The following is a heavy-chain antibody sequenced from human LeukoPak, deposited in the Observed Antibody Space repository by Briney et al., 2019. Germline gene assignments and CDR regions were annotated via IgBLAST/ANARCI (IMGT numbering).Heavy chain of an antibody. V-gene: IGHV3-23*01. D-gene: IGHD2-15*01. CDR3: AKISYCSGGSCYSENFNYYYGMDV. Sequence: PGGSLRLSCAASGFTFSSYAMSWVRQAPGKGLEWVSAISGSGGSTYYADSVKGRFTTSRDNSKNTLYLQMNSLRAEDTAVYYCAKISYCSGGSCYSENFNYYYGMDVWGRGTTVTVSS. CDR1: GFTFSSYA. J-gene: IGHJ6*02. CDR2: ISGSGGST.